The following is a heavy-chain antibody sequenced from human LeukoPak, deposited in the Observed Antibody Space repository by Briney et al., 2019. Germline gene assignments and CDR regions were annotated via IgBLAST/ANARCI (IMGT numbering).Heavy chain of an antibody. CDR3: ARGGGRGTAMAPYYFDC. Sequence: GGSLRLSCAASGFTFSSYEMNWVRQAPGKGLEWVSYISSSGSAIYYADSVKGRFTISRDNAKNSLYLQMNSLRAEDTAVYYCARGGGRGTAMAPYYFDCWGQGTLVTVSS. V-gene: IGHV3-48*03. CDR1: GFTFSSYE. CDR2: ISSSGSAI. J-gene: IGHJ4*02. D-gene: IGHD5-18*01.